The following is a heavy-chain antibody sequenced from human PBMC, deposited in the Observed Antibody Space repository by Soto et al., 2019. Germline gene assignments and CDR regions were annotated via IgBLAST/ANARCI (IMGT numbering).Heavy chain of an antibody. CDR1: GGSISSSSYY. Sequence: SETLSLTCTVSGGSISSSSYYWGWIRQPPGKGLEWIGSIYYSGSTYYNPSLKSRVTISVDTSKNQFSLKLSSVTAADTAVYYCARYIAAAGTRWFDPWGQGTLVTVSS. D-gene: IGHD6-13*01. J-gene: IGHJ5*02. V-gene: IGHV4-39*01. CDR2: IYYSGST. CDR3: ARYIAAAGTRWFDP.